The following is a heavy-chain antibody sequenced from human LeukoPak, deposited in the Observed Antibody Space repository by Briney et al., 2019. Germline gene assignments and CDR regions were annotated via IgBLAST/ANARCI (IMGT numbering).Heavy chain of an antibody. CDR3: AKDDNYIRFLS. J-gene: IGHJ5*02. CDR2: IKQDGSER. V-gene: IGHV3-7*03. CDR1: GFTFSSYW. D-gene: IGHD3-16*01. Sequence: GGSLRLSCAASGFTFSSYWMSWVRQAPGKGLEWVANIKQDGSERYYVDSVKGRFTISRDNAKNSLYLQMNSLRAEDTAVYYCAKDDNYIRFLSWGQGTLVTVSS.